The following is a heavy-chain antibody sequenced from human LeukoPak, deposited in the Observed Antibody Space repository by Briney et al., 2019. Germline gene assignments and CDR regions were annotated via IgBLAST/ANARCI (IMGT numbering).Heavy chain of an antibody. Sequence: PGGSLRLSCAASGFTFSSYSMNWVRQAPGKGLEWVSSISSSSRYIYYADSVKGRFTISRDNAKNSLYLQMNSLRAEDTAVYYCASSRTRPYYYGMDVWGQGTTVTVSS. CDR2: ISSSSRYI. D-gene: IGHD2-2*01. J-gene: IGHJ6*02. V-gene: IGHV3-21*01. CDR1: GFTFSSYS. CDR3: ASSRTRPYYYGMDV.